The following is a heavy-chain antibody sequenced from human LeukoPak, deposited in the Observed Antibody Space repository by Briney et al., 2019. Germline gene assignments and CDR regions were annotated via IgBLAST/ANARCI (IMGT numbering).Heavy chain of an antibody. CDR2: IKSKTDGGTT. CDR1: GFTLSNAW. D-gene: IGHD3-22*01. V-gene: IGHV3-15*01. J-gene: IGHJ4*02. CDR3: TGTYYYNGSGYARDY. Sequence: GGSLRLSCAASGFTLSNAWMSWVRQAPGRGLEWVGRIKSKTDGGTTDYAAPVKGRLTISRHDSKNMLYLQMNSLKTEDTAMYYCTGTYYYNGSGYARDYWGRGTLVTVSS.